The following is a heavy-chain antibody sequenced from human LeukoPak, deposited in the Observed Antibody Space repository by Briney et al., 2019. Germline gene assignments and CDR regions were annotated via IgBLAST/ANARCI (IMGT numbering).Heavy chain of an antibody. Sequence: SETLSLTCTVSGGSISSYYWSWIRQPPGKGLEWIGYIYHSGSTYYNPSLKSRVTISVDRSKNQFSLKLSSVSAADTAVYYCARVSSGGYFDDWGQGTLVSVSS. V-gene: IGHV4-59*12. CDR1: GGSISSYY. CDR2: IYHSGST. D-gene: IGHD3-16*01. J-gene: IGHJ4*02. CDR3: ARVSSGGYFDD.